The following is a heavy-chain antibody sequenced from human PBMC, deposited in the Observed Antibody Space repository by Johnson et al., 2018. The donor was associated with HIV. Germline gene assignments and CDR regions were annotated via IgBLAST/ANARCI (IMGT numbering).Heavy chain of an antibody. J-gene: IGHJ3*02. CDR3: ARVRWLQLGAFDI. CDR1: GFTFSSYG. Sequence: QVQLVESGGGVVQPGRSLRLSCAASGFTFSSYGMHWVRQAPGKGLEWVAVISYDGSNKYYADSVKGRFTISRDNSKNTLYLQRNSLRAEDTAVYYCARVRWLQLGAFDIWGQGTMVTVSS. D-gene: IGHD5-24*01. CDR2: ISYDGSNK. V-gene: IGHV3-30*03.